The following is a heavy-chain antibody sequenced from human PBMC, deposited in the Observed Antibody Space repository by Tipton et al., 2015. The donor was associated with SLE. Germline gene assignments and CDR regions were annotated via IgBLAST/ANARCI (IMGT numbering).Heavy chain of an antibody. CDR2: INHSGST. CDR1: GGSFSGYY. CDR3: ASVKTTVTTEGVDY. Sequence: LRLSCAVYGGSFSGYYWSWIRQPPGKGLEWIGEINHSGSTNYNPSLKSRVTISVDTSKNQFSLKVSSVTAADTAVYYCASVKTTVTTEGVDYWGQGTLVTVSS. V-gene: IGHV4-34*01. D-gene: IGHD4-17*01. J-gene: IGHJ4*02.